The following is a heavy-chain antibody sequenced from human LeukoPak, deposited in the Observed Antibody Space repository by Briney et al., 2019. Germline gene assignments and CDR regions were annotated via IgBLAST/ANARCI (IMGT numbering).Heavy chain of an antibody. J-gene: IGHJ4*02. CDR1: GYTLTEFS. D-gene: IGHD2-2*02. CDR3: ATGSAAIVDYLDN. CDR2: FDPVQGKT. Sequence: GASVEVSCKVSGYTLTEFSIHWVRQAPGRGLEWVGGFDPVQGKTLYAQKFQGRVTMTEDTSTDTAYMELGGLRSEDTAVYFCATGSAAIVDYLDNWGQGTLVTVSS. V-gene: IGHV1-24*01.